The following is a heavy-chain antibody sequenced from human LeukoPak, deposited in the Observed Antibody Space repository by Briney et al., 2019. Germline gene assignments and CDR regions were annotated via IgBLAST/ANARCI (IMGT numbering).Heavy chain of an antibody. CDR1: GGSISSSSYY. D-gene: IGHD2-2*01. V-gene: IGHV4-39*07. CDR2: IYYSGST. CDR3: ARDSGVVPAAKEDYYYYYMDV. J-gene: IGHJ6*03. Sequence: SETLSLTCTVSGGSISSSSYYWGWIRQPPGKGLEWIGSIYYSGSTNYNPSLKSRVTMSVDTSKNQFSLKLSSVTAADTAVYYCARDSGVVPAAKEDYYYYYMDVWGKGTTVTVSS.